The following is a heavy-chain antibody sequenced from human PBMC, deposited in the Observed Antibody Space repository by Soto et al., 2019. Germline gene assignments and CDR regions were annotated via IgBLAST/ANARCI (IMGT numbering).Heavy chain of an antibody. CDR2: IYWDDDK. J-gene: IGHJ4*02. CDR3: AHRILRTVFGLVTTTAIYFDF. V-gene: IGHV2-5*02. D-gene: IGHD3-3*01. Sequence: QITLNESGPTVVKPAETLTLTCTFSGFSLTTSGVVVGWIRQSPGKAPEGLALIYWDDDKRYSASLKSRLTITKDTSKNQVVLTMASVDPADTATYYCAHRILRTVFGLVTTTAIYFDFWGQGTPVVVSS. CDR1: GFSLTTSGVV.